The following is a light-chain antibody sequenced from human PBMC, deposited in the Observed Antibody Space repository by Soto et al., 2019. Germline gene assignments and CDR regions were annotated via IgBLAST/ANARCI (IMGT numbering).Light chain of an antibody. CDR1: QSVTNSY. CDR2: GAS. V-gene: IGKV3-20*01. Sequence: DIVLTQSPDTLSLSPGEVATLSFSASQSVTNSYLAWYQQKPGQAPRLLIYGASSRATGIPDRFSGSGSETDFTLTISSLQSEDFAVYYCQQHGTSPRTTFGQGTRLEIK. CDR3: QQHGTSPRTT. J-gene: IGKJ5*01.